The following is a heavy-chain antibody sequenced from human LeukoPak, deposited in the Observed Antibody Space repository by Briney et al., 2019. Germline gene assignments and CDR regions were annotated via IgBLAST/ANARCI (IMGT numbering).Heavy chain of an antibody. D-gene: IGHD6-19*01. V-gene: IGHV4-34*01. CDR3: ARVIMSSGYRSWFDP. J-gene: IGHJ5*02. CDR1: GGSFSGYY. CDR2: INHSGST. Sequence: SETLSLTCAVYGGSFSGYYWSWIRQPPGKGLEWIGEINHSGSTNYNPSLKSRVTISVDTSKNQFSLKLKSVTAADTAVYYCARVIMSSGYRSWFDPWGQGTLVTVSS.